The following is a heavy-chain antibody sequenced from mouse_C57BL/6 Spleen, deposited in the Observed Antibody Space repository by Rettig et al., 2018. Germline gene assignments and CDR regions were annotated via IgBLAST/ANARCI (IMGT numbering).Heavy chain of an antibody. CDR2: INTYSGVP. V-gene: IGHV9-3*01. CDR3: AREEGYYDWFAY. Sequence: QIQLVQSGPELKKPGETVKISCKASGYTFTTYGMSWVKQAPGKGLKWMGWINTYSGVPTYADDFKGRFAFSLETSASTAYLQINNLKNEDTATYFCAREEGYYDWFAYWGQGTLVTVSA. J-gene: IGHJ3*01. D-gene: IGHD2-3*01. CDR1: GYTFTTYG.